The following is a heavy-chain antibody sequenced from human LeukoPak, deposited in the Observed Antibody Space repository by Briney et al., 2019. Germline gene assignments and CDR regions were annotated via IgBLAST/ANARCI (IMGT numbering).Heavy chain of an antibody. D-gene: IGHD3-10*01. Sequence: GGSLRLSCAASGFTFSNSGMHWVRQAPGKGLEWVGRIKSKTDGGTTDYAAPVKGRFTISRDDSKNTLYLQMNSLKTEDTAVYYCTTITMVRGVNSNWFDPWGQGTLVTVSS. CDR2: IKSKTDGGTT. J-gene: IGHJ5*02. CDR3: TTITMVRGVNSNWFDP. CDR1: GFTFSNSG. V-gene: IGHV3-15*01.